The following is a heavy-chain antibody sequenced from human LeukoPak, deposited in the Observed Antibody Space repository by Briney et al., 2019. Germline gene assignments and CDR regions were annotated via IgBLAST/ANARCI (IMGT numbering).Heavy chain of an antibody. CDR2: INTNTGNP. Sequence: ASVKVSCKASGNTFTNYAMNWVRQAPGQGLEWMGWINTNTGNPTYAQGFTGRFVFSLDTSVSTTYLQISSLKAEDTAVYYCATAYGDYSPRLAFDIWGQGTMVTVSS. V-gene: IGHV7-4-1*02. J-gene: IGHJ3*02. CDR1: GNTFTNYA. D-gene: IGHD4-17*01. CDR3: ATAYGDYSPRLAFDI.